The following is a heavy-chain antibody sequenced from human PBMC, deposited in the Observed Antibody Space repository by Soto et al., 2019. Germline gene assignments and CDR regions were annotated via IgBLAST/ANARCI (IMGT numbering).Heavy chain of an antibody. V-gene: IGHV4-38-2*01. CDR1: GFSISSGYY. CDR2: IYHIGST. CDR3: EVVSPTASIDY. D-gene: IGHD2-15*01. Sequence: SETLSLTCAVSGFSISSGYYWGWIRQPPGKGLEWIGSIYHIGSTYYNPSLKSRVTISVDTSKNQFSLKLSSVTAADTAVYYCEVVSPTASIDYWGQGTLVTVSS. J-gene: IGHJ4*02.